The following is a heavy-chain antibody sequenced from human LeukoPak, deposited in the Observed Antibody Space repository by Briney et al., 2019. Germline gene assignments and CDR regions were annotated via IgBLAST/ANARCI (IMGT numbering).Heavy chain of an antibody. D-gene: IGHD3-22*01. J-gene: IGHJ4*02. V-gene: IGHV1-69*01. CDR2: IIPIFGTA. CDR3: ARGSSDYPRYFDF. CDR1: GGTFSSYA. Sequence: ASVKVSCKASGGTFSSYAISWVRQAPGQGLEWMGGIIPIFGTANYAQKFQGRVTITADESTSTAYMELSSLRSEDTVVYYCARGSSDYPRYFDFWGQGTLVTVSS.